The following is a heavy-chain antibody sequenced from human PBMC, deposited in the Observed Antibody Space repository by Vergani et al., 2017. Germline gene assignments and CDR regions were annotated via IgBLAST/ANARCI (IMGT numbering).Heavy chain of an antibody. CDR3: ARSRYVWGSYRHNGYYFDY. D-gene: IGHD3-16*02. V-gene: IGHV1-2*02. J-gene: IGHJ4*02. CDR2: INPNSGGT. Sequence: QVQLVQSGAEVKKPGASVKVSCKASGYTFTGYYMHWVRQAPGQGLEWMGWINPNSGGTNYAQKFQGRVTMTRDTSISTAYMELSRLRSDDTAVYYCARSRYVWGSYRHNGYYFDYWGQGTLVTVSS. CDR1: GYTFTGYY.